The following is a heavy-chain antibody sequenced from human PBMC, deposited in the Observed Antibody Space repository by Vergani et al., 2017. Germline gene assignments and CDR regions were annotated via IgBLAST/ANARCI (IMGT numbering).Heavy chain of an antibody. V-gene: IGHV2-5*01. D-gene: IGHD3-3*01. CDR1: GFSLSTSGVG. Sequence: QITLKESGPTLVKPTQTLTLTCTFSGFSLSTSGVGVGWIRQPPGKALEWLALIYWNDDKRYSPSLKSRLTITKDTSKNQVVLTMTNMDPVDTATYYCAHHPGGYDFWSGYYTGWFDPWGQGTLVTVSS. J-gene: IGHJ5*02. CDR2: IYWNDDK. CDR3: AHHPGGYDFWSGYYTGWFDP.